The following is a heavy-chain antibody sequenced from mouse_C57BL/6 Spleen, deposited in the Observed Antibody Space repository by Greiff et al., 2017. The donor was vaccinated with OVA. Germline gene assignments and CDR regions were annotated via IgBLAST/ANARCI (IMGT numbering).Heavy chain of an antibody. CDR1: GFTFSSYA. CDR2: ISDGGSYT. V-gene: IGHV5-4*01. Sequence: DVKLVESGGGLVKPGGSLKLSCAASGFTFSSYAMSWVRQTPEKRLEWVATISDGGSYTYYPDNVKGRFTISRDNAKNNLYLQMSHLKSEDTAMYYCARETPSYYSNLYYAMDYWGQGTSVTVSS. J-gene: IGHJ4*01. CDR3: ARETPSYYSNLYYAMDY. D-gene: IGHD2-5*01.